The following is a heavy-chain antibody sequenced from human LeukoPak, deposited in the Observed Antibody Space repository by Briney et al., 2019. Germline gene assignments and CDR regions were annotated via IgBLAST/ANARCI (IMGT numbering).Heavy chain of an antibody. CDR1: GFTFSSYA. CDR2: ISGSGGST. V-gene: IGHV3-23*01. D-gene: IGHD3-22*01. J-gene: IGHJ4*02. CDR3: AKASSYYYDSSGDF. Sequence: GGSLRLSCAASGFTFSSYAVSWVRQAPGEGLESVSAISGSGGSTYYADSVKGRFTISRDNSKNTLYLQMNSLRAEDTAVYYCAKASSYYYDSSGDFWGQGTLVTVSS.